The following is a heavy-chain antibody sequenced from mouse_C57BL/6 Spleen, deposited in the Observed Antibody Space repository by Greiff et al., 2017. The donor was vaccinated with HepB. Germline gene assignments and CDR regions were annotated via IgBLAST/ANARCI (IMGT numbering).Heavy chain of an antibody. Sequence: VQLQQPGPELVKPGASVKISCKASGYTFTDYNMDWVKQSHGQSLEWIGDINPNNGGTNYNQKFKGKATLTVDKSSSTAYMELRSLTSEDTAVYYCARGLRRDYYAMDYWGQGTSVTVSS. D-gene: IGHD2-4*01. V-gene: IGHV1-18*01. J-gene: IGHJ4*01. CDR1: GYTFTDYN. CDR2: INPNNGGT. CDR3: ARGLRRDYYAMDY.